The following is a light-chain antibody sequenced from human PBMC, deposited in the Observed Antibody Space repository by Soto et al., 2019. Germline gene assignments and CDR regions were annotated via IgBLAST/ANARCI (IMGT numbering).Light chain of an antibody. J-gene: IGLJ2*01. CDR1: SSNIGAGYD. CDR2: GNS. CDR3: QSCDSSLSGVV. Sequence: QSVLTQPPSVSGAPGQRVTISCTGSSSNIGAGYDVHWYQQLPGTAPKLLIYGNSNRPSGVPDRFSGSKSGTSASLAITGLQAQDEADYNCQSCDSSLSGVVFGGGTKLTVL. V-gene: IGLV1-40*01.